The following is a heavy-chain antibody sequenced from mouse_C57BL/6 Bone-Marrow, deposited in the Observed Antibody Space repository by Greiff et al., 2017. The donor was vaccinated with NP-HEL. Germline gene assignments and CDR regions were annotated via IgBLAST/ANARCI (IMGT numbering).Heavy chain of an antibody. Sequence: VQLQQPGAELVRPGSSVKLSCKASGYTFTSYWMHWVKQRPIQGLEWIGNIDPSDSETHYNQKFKDKATLTVDKSSSTAYMQLSSLTSEDSAVYYCARSDEYASYWYFDVWGTGTTVTVSS. J-gene: IGHJ1*03. V-gene: IGHV1-52*01. CDR2: IDPSDSET. CDR3: ARSDEYASYWYFDV. CDR1: GYTFTSYW. D-gene: IGHD5-1*01.